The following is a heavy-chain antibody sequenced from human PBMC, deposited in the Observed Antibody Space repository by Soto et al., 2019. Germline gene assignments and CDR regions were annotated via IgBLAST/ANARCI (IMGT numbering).Heavy chain of an antibody. J-gene: IGHJ6*02. Sequence: SVKVSCKASGFTFTSSAVQWVRQARGQRLEWIGWIVVGSGNTNYAQKFQERVTITRDMSTSTAYMELSSLRSEDTAVYYCAARDSSSWYWHYYYYGMDVWGQGTTVTVSS. D-gene: IGHD6-13*01. CDR3: AARDSSSWYWHYYYYGMDV. CDR2: IVVGSGNT. CDR1: GFTFTSSA. V-gene: IGHV1-58*01.